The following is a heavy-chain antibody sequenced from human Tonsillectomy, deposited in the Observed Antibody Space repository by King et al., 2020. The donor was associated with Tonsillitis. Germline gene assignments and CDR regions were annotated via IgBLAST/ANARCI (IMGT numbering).Heavy chain of an antibody. CDR2: IRSKANSFAT. CDR1: RFTFSGSA. D-gene: IGHD4-17*01. CDR3: TSFAAPEYGDYGDY. Sequence: VQLVESGGGLVQPGGSLKLSCAASRFTFSGSAMHWVRQASGKGLEWVGRIRSKANSFATAYAASVKGRFTISRDDSKNTVYLQMNSLKPEDTAVYYCTSFAAPEYGDYGDYWGQGTLVTVSS. V-gene: IGHV3-73*02. J-gene: IGHJ4*02.